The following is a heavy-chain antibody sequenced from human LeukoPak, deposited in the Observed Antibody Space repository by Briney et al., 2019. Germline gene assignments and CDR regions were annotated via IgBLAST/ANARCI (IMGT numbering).Heavy chain of an antibody. CDR1: GGSISSYY. CDR3: ARDLGALIAAAAYDY. J-gene: IGHJ4*02. V-gene: IGHV4-59*01. Sequence: SETLSLTCTVSGGSISSYYWSWIRQPPGKGLEWIGYIYYSGSANYNPSLKGRVTISVDTSKNQFSLKLSSVTAADTAVYYCARDLGALIAAAAYDYWGQGTLVTVSS. CDR2: IYYSGSA. D-gene: IGHD6-13*01.